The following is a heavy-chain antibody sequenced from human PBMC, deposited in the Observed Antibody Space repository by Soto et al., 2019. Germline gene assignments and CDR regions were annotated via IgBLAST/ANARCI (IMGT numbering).Heavy chain of an antibody. J-gene: IGHJ4*02. CDR3: AREYYDILTGSYYFDY. V-gene: IGHV4-30-4*01. CDR2: IYYSGST. Sequence: SLTCTVSGGSISSGDYYWSWIRQPPGKGLEWIGYIYYSGSTYYNPSLKSRVTISVDTSKNQSSLKLSSVTAADTAVYYCAREYYDILTGSYYFDYWGRGTLVTVSS. CDR1: GGSISSGDYY. D-gene: IGHD3-9*01.